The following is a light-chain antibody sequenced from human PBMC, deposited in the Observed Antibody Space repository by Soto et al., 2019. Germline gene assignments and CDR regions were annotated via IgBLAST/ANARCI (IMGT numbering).Light chain of an antibody. Sequence: DIHMTQSPSSLSASVGDRVSITCRASHSIGNYLNWYQQKPGKAPKLLIYAASRLQPGVPSRFSGSGSGTDFTLTITTLQPEDFATYFCKQSNIMATFGQGTRREIK. J-gene: IGKJ5*01. V-gene: IGKV1-39*01. CDR2: AAS. CDR3: KQSNIMAT. CDR1: HSIGNY.